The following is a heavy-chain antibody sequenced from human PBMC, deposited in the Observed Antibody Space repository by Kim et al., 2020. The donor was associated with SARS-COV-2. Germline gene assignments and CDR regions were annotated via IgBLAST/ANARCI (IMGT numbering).Heavy chain of an antibody. CDR2: IIPIFGTA. CDR1: GGTFSSYA. CDR3: ASNRIQLWEGPNYYYGMDV. D-gene: IGHD5-18*01. J-gene: IGHJ6*02. V-gene: IGHV1-69*13. Sequence: SVKVSCKASGGTFSSYAISWVRQAPGQGLEWMGGIIPIFGTANYAQKFQGRVTITADESTSTAYMELSSLRSEDTAVYYCASNRIQLWEGPNYYYGMDVWGQGTTVTVSS.